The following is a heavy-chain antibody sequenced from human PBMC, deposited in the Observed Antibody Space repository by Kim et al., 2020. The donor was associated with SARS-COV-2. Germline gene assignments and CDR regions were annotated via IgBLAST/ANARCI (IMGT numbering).Heavy chain of an antibody. CDR3: ASPHSSGPYGMDV. V-gene: IGHV3-53*04. Sequence: YADSVKGRFTISRHNSKNTLYLQMNSLRAEDTAVYYCASPHSSGPYGMDVWGQGTTVTVSS. J-gene: IGHJ6*02. D-gene: IGHD3-22*01.